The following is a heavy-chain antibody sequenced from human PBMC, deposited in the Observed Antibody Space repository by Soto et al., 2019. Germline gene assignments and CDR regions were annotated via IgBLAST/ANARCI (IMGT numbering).Heavy chain of an antibody. CDR2: ISGSGGST. CDR1: VFTFSSYA. CDR3: AKGQIFGGNSYYYYMDV. V-gene: IGHV3-23*01. J-gene: IGHJ6*03. Sequence: EVQLLESGGGLVQPGGSLRLSCAASVFTFSSYAMSWVRQAPGKGLEWVSAISGSGGSTYYADSVKSRFTISRDNSRNTLYLQMSSLRAEDTAVYYCAKGQIFGGNSYYYYMDVWGTGTTVTVSS. D-gene: IGHD3-3*01.